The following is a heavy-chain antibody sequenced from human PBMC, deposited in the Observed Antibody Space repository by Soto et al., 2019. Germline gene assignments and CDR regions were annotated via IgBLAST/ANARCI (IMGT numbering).Heavy chain of an antibody. D-gene: IGHD2-15*01. Sequence: PGGSLRLSCEASGFSFSTFDMSWVRQAPGKGLQCVSFIRGSDGTTYYADSVRGRFTISRDNSRNTLYLQMNSLRAEDTAVYYCSKDRRYCSGGSCYGDLGFDYWGQGTLVTVSS. J-gene: IGHJ4*02. CDR2: IRGSDGTT. CDR3: SKDRRYCSGGSCYGDLGFDY. V-gene: IGHV3-23*01. CDR1: GFSFSTFD.